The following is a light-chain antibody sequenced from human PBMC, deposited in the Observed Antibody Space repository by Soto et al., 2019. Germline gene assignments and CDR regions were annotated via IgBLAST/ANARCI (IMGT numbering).Light chain of an antibody. J-gene: IGKJ1*01. Sequence: IQMTQSRSTLSASVGYRLTISCRASQSISSWLAWYQQKQGKAPKVLIYDASSLESGVPSRFSGSGYGTEFTLTISSLQPDDFATYYCQQYNSYSWTFGQGTKVDIK. CDR3: QQYNSYSWT. CDR2: DAS. CDR1: QSISSW. V-gene: IGKV1-5*01.